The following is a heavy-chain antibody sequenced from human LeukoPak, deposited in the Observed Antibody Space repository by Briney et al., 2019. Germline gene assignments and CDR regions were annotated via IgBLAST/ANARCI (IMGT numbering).Heavy chain of an antibody. Sequence: ASVKVSCKASGYTFSNYCMHWVRQAPGQGLEWLGIINPSLQIPIYAQTFHSRVTMTTDMSTSTFYMELRNLVSEDTAVYYCAKHPRDISTGNYDEFDIWGQGTMVTVSS. CDR3: AKHPRDISTGNYDEFDI. J-gene: IGHJ3*02. V-gene: IGHV1-46*01. D-gene: IGHD3-9*01. CDR1: GYTFSNYC. CDR2: INPSLQIP.